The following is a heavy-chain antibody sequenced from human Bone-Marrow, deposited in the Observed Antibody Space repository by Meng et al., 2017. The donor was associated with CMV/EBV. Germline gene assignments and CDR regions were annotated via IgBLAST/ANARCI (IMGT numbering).Heavy chain of an antibody. Sequence: SLKISCAASGFTFDDYAMHWVRQAPGKGLEWVSVISWNSGSIGYADSVKGRFTISRDNAKNSLYLQMNSLRAEDTAVYYCARDCYRHDFWSGYCFDYWGQGTLVTVSS. CDR2: ISWNSGSI. V-gene: IGHV3-9*01. J-gene: IGHJ4*02. CDR3: ARDCYRHDFWSGYCFDY. CDR1: GFTFDDYA. D-gene: IGHD3-3*01.